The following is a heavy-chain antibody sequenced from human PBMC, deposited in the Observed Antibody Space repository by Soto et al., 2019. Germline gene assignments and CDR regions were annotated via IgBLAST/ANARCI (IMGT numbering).Heavy chain of an antibody. CDR1: GGSISSSSYY. J-gene: IGHJ6*03. D-gene: IGHD3-3*01. V-gene: IGHV4-39*01. CDR3: ASLPRITIFGVVISSYMDV. CDR2: IYYSGST. Sequence: PSETLSLTCTVSGGSISSSSYYWGWIRQPPGKGLEWIGSIYYSGSTYYNPSLKSRVTISVDTSKNQFSLKLSSVTAADTAVYYCASLPRITIFGVVISSYMDVWGKGTTVTVSS.